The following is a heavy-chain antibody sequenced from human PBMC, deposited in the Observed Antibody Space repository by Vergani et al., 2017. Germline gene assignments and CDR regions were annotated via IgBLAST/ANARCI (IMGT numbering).Heavy chain of an antibody. D-gene: IGHD3-22*01. CDR1: GGTFSSYA. CDR2: IIPIFGTA. Sequence: QVQLVQSGAEVKKPGSSVKVSCKASGGTFSSYAISWVRQAPGPGLEWMGGIIPIFGTANYAQKFQGSVTITADESTSAAYMELSSLRSEETAVYYCAXDEGPFGGGIVVVDAFDIWGQGTMVTVSS. V-gene: IGHV1-69*01. CDR3: AXDEGPFGGGIVVVDAFDI. J-gene: IGHJ3*02.